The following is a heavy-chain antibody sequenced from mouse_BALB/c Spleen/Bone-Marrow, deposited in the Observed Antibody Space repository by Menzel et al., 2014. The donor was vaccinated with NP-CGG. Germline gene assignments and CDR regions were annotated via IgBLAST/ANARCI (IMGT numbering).Heavy chain of an antibody. Sequence: QVQLQQPGAELVRPGTSVKISCKASGYTFTNYWLGWIKQRPGHGLEWIGDFYPGGGYTNYNEEFKGKATLTADASSSTAYMQRSSLTSEDSAGYFCARTAYFDYWGQGTTLTVSS. V-gene: IGHV1-63*02. J-gene: IGHJ2*01. CDR1: GYTFTNYW. CDR2: FYPGGGYT. CDR3: ARTAYFDY.